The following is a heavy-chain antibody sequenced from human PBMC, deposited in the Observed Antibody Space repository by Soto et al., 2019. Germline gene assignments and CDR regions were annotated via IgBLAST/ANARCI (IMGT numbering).Heavy chain of an antibody. J-gene: IGHJ6*03. CDR2: IYYSGST. Sequence: SETLSLTCTVSGGSISSSSYYWGWIRQPPGKGLEWIGSIYYSGSTYYNPSLKSRVTISVDTSKNQFSLKLSSVTAADTAVYYCARLTQRRYYDFWSGYYMDVWGKGTTVTVSS. V-gene: IGHV4-39*01. CDR1: GGSISSSSYY. D-gene: IGHD3-3*01. CDR3: ARLTQRRYYDFWSGYYMDV.